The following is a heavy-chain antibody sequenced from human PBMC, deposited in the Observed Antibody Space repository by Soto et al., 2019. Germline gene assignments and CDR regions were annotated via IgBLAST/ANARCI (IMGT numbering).Heavy chain of an antibody. CDR3: AREMAIFGVAPGGGVGV. CDR2: IYQSGRT. V-gene: IGHV4-30-2*01. Sequence: QLQLQESGSGLVRPSQTLSLTCAVSGGSISTSDYSWSWIRQAPGRGLEWIGSIYQSGRTYYIPSRKSRATMSLDKCENHFSLKITSAVAAGTARYYCAREMAIFGVAPGGGVGVWGQGTTVTVSS. CDR1: GGSISTSDYS. D-gene: IGHD3-3*01. J-gene: IGHJ6*02.